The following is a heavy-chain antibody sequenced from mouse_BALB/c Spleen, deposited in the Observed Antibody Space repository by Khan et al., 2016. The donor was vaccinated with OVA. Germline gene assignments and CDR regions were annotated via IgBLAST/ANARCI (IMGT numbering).Heavy chain of an antibody. CDR1: GYSITTDYA. CDR2: ISYSGTT. Sequence: EVQLQESGPGLVKPSQSLSLTCTVTGYSITTDYAWNWIRQFPGNKLEWMGFISYSGTTKYNPSPQTRISITRAPSKNPFFLQLKSVTTEDTARYYCARVYGGDFDYWGQGTTLTVSS. J-gene: IGHJ2*01. V-gene: IGHV3-2*02. D-gene: IGHD1-1*01. CDR3: ARVYGGDFDY.